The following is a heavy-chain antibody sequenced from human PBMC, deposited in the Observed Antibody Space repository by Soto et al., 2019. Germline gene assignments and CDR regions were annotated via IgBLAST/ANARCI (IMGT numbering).Heavy chain of an antibody. Sequence: EVQLVESGGGLVQPGGSLRLSCAASGFTFSSYAMHWVRQAPGKGLEYVSGISSNGGSTYYAASVKGRFTISRDNSKNTLYLQMGSLRPEDMAVYYCARAIPPEFWGQGTLVTVSS. D-gene: IGHD3-10*01. J-gene: IGHJ4*02. CDR1: GFTFSSYA. CDR2: ISSNGGST. V-gene: IGHV3-64*07. CDR3: ARAIPPEF.